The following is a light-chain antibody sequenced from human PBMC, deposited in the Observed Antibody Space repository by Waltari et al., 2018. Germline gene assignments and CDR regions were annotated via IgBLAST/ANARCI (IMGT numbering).Light chain of an antibody. Sequence: YDLTQPPSVSVSPGQAASITCSGDNLGNTYVCWYQQKPGQSPPLLIYQDTKRPSGIPERFSGSVSGNTVTLTISATQALDEADYYCQAWDSNVNWVFGGGTKLTVL. CDR2: QDT. J-gene: IGLJ3*02. CDR3: QAWDSNVNWV. V-gene: IGLV3-1*01. CDR1: NLGNTY.